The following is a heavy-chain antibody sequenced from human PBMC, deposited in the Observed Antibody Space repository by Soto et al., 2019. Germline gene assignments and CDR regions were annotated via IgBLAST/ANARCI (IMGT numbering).Heavy chain of an antibody. CDR2: IYYDGST. Sequence: PSETLSLTCTVSGGSISTYYWSWIRQPPGKGLEWIGYIYYDGSTNYTPSLRSRVTISVDTSKNQFSLKLSSVTAADTAVYYCASEGGRYCSGGSCQVDYWGQGTLVTAPQ. J-gene: IGHJ4*02. CDR3: ASEGGRYCSGGSCQVDY. D-gene: IGHD2-15*01. V-gene: IGHV4-59*08. CDR1: GGSISTYY.